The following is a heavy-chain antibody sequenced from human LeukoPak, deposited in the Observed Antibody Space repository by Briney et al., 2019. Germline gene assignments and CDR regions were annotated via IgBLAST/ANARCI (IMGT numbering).Heavy chain of an antibody. Sequence: GGSLRLSCAASGFTFDDYAMHWVRQAPGKGLEWVSLISGDGGSTYYADSVKGRFAISRDNSKNSLYLQMNSLRTEDTALYYCAKVLGYYDSSGYYQEGGFDYWGQGTLVTVSS. CDR2: ISGDGGST. V-gene: IGHV3-43*02. J-gene: IGHJ4*02. CDR1: GFTFDDYA. D-gene: IGHD3-22*01. CDR3: AKVLGYYDSSGYYQEGGFDY.